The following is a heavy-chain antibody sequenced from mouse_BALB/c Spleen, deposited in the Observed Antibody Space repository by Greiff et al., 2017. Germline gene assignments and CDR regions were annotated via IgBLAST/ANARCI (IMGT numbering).Heavy chain of an antibody. J-gene: IGHJ1*01. CDR1: GDSITSGY. CDR2: ISYSGST. Sequence: EVQLQESGPSLVKPSQTLSLTCSVTGDSITSGYWNWIRKFPGNKLEYMGYISYSGSTYYNPSLKSRISITRDTSKNQYYLQLNSVTTEDTATYYCARYGATVVATDWYLDVWGAGTTVTVSS. D-gene: IGHD1-1*01. V-gene: IGHV3-8*02. CDR3: ARYGATVVATDWYLDV.